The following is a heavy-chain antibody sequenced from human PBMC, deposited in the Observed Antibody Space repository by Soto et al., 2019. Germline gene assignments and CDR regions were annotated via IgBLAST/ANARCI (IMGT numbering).Heavy chain of an antibody. CDR2: ISYDGSNK. V-gene: IGHV3-30*18. J-gene: IGHJ4*02. D-gene: IGHD3-3*01. CDR3: AKDYEGGSGYYIPLY. CDR1: GFTFRSYG. Sequence: PGGSLRLSCAASGFTFRSYGVHWVRQAPGKGLEWVAVISYDGSNKYYADSVKGRFTISRDNSKNTLYLQMNSLRAEDTAVYYCAKDYEGGSGYYIPLYWGQGTLVTVSS.